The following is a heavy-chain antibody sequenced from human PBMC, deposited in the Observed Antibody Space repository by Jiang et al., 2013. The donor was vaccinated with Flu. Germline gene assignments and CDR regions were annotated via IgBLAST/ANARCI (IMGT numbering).Heavy chain of an antibody. J-gene: IGHJ2*01. D-gene: IGHD7-27*01. V-gene: IGHV3-30*05. CDR2: IGTDAVTR. CDR3: AREGHWGQWYFDL. Sequence: QLVESGGGVVQAGRSLRISCAASGFSFNSYSIHWVRQAPGRGPEWVAVIGTDAVTRYYADSMKGRFTVSRDNSKNTVFLEINSLRVEGTAVYFCAREGHWGQWYFDLWGRGTLVSVS. CDR1: GFSFNSYS.